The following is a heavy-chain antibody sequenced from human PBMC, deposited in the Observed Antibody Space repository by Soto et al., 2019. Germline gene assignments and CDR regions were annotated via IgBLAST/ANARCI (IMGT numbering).Heavy chain of an antibody. CDR3: AKDMKWGGMTTIHYFDS. CDR2: ISWNSETI. V-gene: IGHV3-9*01. J-gene: IGHJ4*02. Sequence: EVQLVESGGGLVQPGRSLRLSCAASGFTVDDYAMHWVRQAPGKGLEWVSGISWNSETIDYADSVKGRFTISKNNAKRSLSLPMNSLRPDDTALYYCAKDMKWGGMTTIHYFDSCGQGTLVTVSS. D-gene: IGHD4-17*01. CDR1: GFTVDDYA.